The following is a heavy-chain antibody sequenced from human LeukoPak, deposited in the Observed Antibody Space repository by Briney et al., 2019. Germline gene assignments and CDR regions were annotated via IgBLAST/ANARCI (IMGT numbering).Heavy chain of an antibody. V-gene: IGHV4-39*07. CDR2: IYHSGST. D-gene: IGHD6-6*01. CDR1: GGSISSSTYY. CDR3: ARGVARSSKFHFSYYFDY. Sequence: SETLSLTCTVSGGSISSSTYYWGWIRQPPGKGLEWIGSIYHSGSTYYNPSLKSRVTISVDTSKNQFSLKLSSVTAADTAVYYCARGVARSSKFHFSYYFDYWGQGTLVTVSS. J-gene: IGHJ4*02.